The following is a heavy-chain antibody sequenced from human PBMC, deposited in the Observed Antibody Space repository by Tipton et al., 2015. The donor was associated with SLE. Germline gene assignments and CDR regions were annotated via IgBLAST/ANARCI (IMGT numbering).Heavy chain of an antibody. J-gene: IGHJ3*02. Sequence: TLSLTCAVYGESFSGYYWSWIRQPPGKGLEWIGSIYHSGSTYYNPSLKSRVTISVDTSKNQFSLKLSSVTAADTAVYYCARDKLCDIWGQGTMVTVSS. CDR2: IYHSGST. V-gene: IGHV4-34*01. CDR1: GESFSGYY. CDR3: ARDKLCDI. D-gene: IGHD5-18*01.